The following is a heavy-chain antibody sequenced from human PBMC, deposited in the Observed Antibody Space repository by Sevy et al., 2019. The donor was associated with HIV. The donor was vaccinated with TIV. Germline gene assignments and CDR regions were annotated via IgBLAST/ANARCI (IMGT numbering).Heavy chain of an antibody. Sequence: GGSLRLSCAASEFIFNNVWMSWVRQAPGKGLEWVGRIKSKTDGGTIDYTAPVKGRFTISRDDSKTTLYLQMNSLKAEDTAVYYCTTLWIRSGTSEVNGVFEYWGQGTLVNVSS. CDR3: TTLWIRSGTSEVNGVFEY. D-gene: IGHD1-26*01. CDR2: IKSKTDGGTI. J-gene: IGHJ4*02. V-gene: IGHV3-15*01. CDR1: EFIFNNVW.